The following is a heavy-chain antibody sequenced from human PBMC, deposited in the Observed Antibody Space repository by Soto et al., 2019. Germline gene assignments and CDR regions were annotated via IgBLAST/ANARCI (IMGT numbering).Heavy chain of an antibody. CDR1: GFTFSDYY. CDR2: ISSSSSYT. Sequence: LRLSCAASGFTFSDYYMSWIRQAPGKGLEWVSYISSSSSYTNYADSVKGRFTISRDNAKNSLYLQMNSLRAEDTAVYYCAGVTANWFDPWGQGTLVTVSS. D-gene: IGHD2-21*02. J-gene: IGHJ5*02. V-gene: IGHV3-11*06. CDR3: AGVTANWFDP.